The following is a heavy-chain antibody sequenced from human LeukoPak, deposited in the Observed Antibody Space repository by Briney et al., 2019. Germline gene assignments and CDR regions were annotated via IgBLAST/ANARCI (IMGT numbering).Heavy chain of an antibody. CDR2: IYYSGST. V-gene: IGHV4-34*01. D-gene: IGHD5-18*01. Sequence: SETLSLTCAVYGGSFSGYYWSWIRQPPGKGLEWIGSIYYSGSTYYNPSLKSRVTISVDTSKNQFSLELSSVTAADTAVYYCARHQRGYSYGPPANWFDPWGQGTLVTVSS. J-gene: IGHJ5*02. CDR3: ARHQRGYSYGPPANWFDP. CDR1: GGSFSGYY.